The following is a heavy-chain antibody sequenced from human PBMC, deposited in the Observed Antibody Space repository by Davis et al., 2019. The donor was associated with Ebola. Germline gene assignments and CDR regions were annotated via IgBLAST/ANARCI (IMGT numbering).Heavy chain of an antibody. Sequence: GESLKISCAASGFTFSGSAMHWVRQASGKGLEWVGRIRSKANSYATAYAASVKGRFTISRDDSKNTAYLQMNSLKTEDTAVYYCTLGTVTTEDYWGQGTLVTVSP. CDR1: GFTFSGSA. CDR3: TLGTVTTEDY. J-gene: IGHJ4*02. V-gene: IGHV3-73*01. CDR2: IRSKANSYAT. D-gene: IGHD4-17*01.